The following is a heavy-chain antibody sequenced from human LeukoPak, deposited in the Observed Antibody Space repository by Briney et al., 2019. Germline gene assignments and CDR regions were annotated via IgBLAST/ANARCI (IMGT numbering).Heavy chain of an antibody. CDR3: ARVFLSLGVYLFDY. J-gene: IGHJ4*02. Sequence: SETLSLTCAVSGGSISSGGYSWSWIRQPPGKGPEWIGYIYHSGSTYYNPSLKSRVTISVDTSKNQFSLKLSSVTAADTAVYYCARVFLSLGVYLFDYWGQGTLVTVSS. D-gene: IGHD3-16*01. CDR2: IYHSGST. V-gene: IGHV4-30-2*01. CDR1: GGSISSGGYS.